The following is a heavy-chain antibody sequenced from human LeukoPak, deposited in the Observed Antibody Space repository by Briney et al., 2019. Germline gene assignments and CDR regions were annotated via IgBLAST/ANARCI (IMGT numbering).Heavy chain of an antibody. J-gene: IGHJ4*02. CDR3: ATWLNPDY. V-gene: IGHV3-11*01. CDR2: ISNGGSSI. Sequence: PGGSLRLSCTASGFTFSDYYMSWMRQAPGKGLEWISYISNGGSSIYYADSVKGRFTVPTDSAKISLFLQMNSLRAEDTAVYYYATWLNPDYWGQGTLVTVSS. D-gene: IGHD3-9*01. CDR1: GFTFSDYY.